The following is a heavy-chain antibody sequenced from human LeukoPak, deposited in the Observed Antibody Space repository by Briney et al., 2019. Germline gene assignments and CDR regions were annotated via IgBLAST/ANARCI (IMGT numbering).Heavy chain of an antibody. V-gene: IGHV3-7*04. CDR3: TRVGYIDEGIDY. D-gene: IGHD5-24*01. CDR1: GFTFSSYA. Sequence: GGSLRLSCAATGFTFSSYAMHWVRQAPGKGLEWVANIKQDGSKKSYVDSVKGRFTISRDNAKNSLYLQMNSLRAEDTAIYYCTRVGYIDEGIDYWGQGTLVTVSS. J-gene: IGHJ4*02. CDR2: IKQDGSKK.